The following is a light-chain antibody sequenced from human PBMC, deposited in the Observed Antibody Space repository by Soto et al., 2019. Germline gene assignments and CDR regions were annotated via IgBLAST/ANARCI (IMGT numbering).Light chain of an antibody. Sequence: DIQMTQSPSSLSASVLYIVTITCRSSQSISSYLNWYQQKPGKAPKLLIYAASSLQSGVPSRFSGSGSGTDFTLTISSLQPEDFATYYCQQSYSTPWTFGQGTKVDIK. CDR2: AAS. V-gene: IGKV1-39*01. CDR3: QQSYSTPWT. J-gene: IGKJ1*01. CDR1: QSISSY.